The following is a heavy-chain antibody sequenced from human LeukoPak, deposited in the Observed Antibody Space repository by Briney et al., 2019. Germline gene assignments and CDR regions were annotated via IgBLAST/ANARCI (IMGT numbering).Heavy chain of an antibody. Sequence: ASVKVSCKASGYTFTGYYMHWVRQAPGQGLEWMGWINPNSGGTNYAQKFQGRVTMTRDTSISTAYMELSRLRSDDTAVYYCARDLLGSDIVVVPAANGMDVWGQRTTVTVSS. CDR2: INPNSGGT. CDR3: ARDLLGSDIVVVPAANGMDV. V-gene: IGHV1-2*02. CDR1: GYTFTGYY. J-gene: IGHJ6*02. D-gene: IGHD2-2*01.